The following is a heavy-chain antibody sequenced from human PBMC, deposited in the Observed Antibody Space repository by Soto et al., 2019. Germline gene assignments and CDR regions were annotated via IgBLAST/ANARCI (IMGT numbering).Heavy chain of an antibody. CDR2: IYYSGST. V-gene: IGHV4-31*03. J-gene: IGHJ3*02. Sequence: PSETLSLTCTVSGGSISSGGYYWSWIRQHPGEGLEWIGYIYYSGSTNYNPSLKSRVTISVDTSKNQFSLKLSSVTAADTAVYYCASSPLDYDSSGHYGAFDIWGQGTMVTVSS. D-gene: IGHD3-22*01. CDR3: ASSPLDYDSSGHYGAFDI. CDR1: GGSISSGGYY.